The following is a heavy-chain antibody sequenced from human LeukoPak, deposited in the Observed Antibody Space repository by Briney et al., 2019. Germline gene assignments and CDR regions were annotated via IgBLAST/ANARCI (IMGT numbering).Heavy chain of an antibody. Sequence: PGGSLRLSCAASGFTFSSYAMSWVRQAPGKGLEWVSAISGSGGSTYYADSVKGRFTISRDNSKNTLYLQMNSLRAEDTAVYYCAFLIAAAGYFDYWGQGTLVTVSS. CDR3: AFLIAAAGYFDY. CDR1: GFTFSSYA. V-gene: IGHV3-23*01. CDR2: ISGSGGST. D-gene: IGHD6-13*01. J-gene: IGHJ4*02.